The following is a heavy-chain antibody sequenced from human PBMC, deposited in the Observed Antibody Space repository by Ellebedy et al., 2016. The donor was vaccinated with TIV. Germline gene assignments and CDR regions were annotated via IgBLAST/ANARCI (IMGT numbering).Heavy chain of an antibody. Sequence: PGGSLRLSCAASGFSFRSYWMTWVRQAPGKGLEWVANIYQDGSWQYSVDSVKGRFTISRDNANKSLFLQMNSLRGDDTALYYCARRGSYGDYAVQVNSWFDRWGRGTLVTVSS. CDR2: IYQDGSWQ. D-gene: IGHD4-17*01. CDR3: ARRGSYGDYAVQVNSWFDR. J-gene: IGHJ5*02. CDR1: GFSFRSYW. V-gene: IGHV3-7*01.